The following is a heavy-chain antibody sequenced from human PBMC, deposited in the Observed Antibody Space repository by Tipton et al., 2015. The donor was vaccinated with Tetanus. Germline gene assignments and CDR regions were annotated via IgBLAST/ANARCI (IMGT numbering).Heavy chain of an antibody. J-gene: IGHJ5*02. CDR3: ARDQGGGRVARLNWIDP. V-gene: IGHV4-31*03. CDR2: IYYSGTT. D-gene: IGHD3-16*01. CDR1: GGSINSGGYF. Sequence: TLSLTCTVSGGSINSGGYFWNWIRQYPGKGLEWIGYIYYSGTTHYNPSLKSRLAMSVDVSKNQFSLNLTSVTAADAAVYYCARDQGGGRVARLNWIDPWGQGPLVTVSS.